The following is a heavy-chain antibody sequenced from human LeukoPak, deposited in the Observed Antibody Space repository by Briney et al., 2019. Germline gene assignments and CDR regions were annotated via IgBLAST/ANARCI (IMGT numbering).Heavy chain of an antibody. CDR1: GGTFSSYA. J-gene: IGHJ5*02. D-gene: IGHD7-27*01. Sequence: SVKVSCKASGGTFSSYAISWVRQAPGQGLEWMGGIIPIFGTANYAQKFQGRVTITTDESTSTAYMELSSLRSEDTAVYYCARGATGGILDWFDPWGQGTLVTVSS. CDR2: IIPIFGTA. CDR3: ARGATGGILDWFDP. V-gene: IGHV1-69*05.